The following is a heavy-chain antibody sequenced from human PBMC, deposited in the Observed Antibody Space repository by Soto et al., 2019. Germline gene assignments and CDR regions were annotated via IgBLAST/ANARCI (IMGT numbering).Heavy chain of an antibody. V-gene: IGHV4-59*01. CDR3: ASGREYSGYPR. CDR1: DGYISSFY. CDR2: IYYSGST. J-gene: IGHJ4*02. Sequence: SETMSLTNTVSDGYISSFYLIWIRQPPGKGLEWIGHIYYSGSTNYNPSLKSRVTISVDTSKNQFSLKLSSVTAADTAVYYCASGREYSGYPRWGQGTLVTVSS. D-gene: IGHD5-12*01.